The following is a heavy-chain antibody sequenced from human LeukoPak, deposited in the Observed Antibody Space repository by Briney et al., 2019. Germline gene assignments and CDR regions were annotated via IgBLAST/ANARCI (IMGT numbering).Heavy chain of an antibody. V-gene: IGHV1-58*01. CDR2: IVVGSGNT. Sequence: GASVKVSCKASGFTFTSSAVQWVRQARGQRLEWIGWIVVGSGNTNYAQKLQGRVTMTTDTSTSTAYMELRSLRSDDTAVYYCARAGSEYRYGRELDYWGQGTLVTVSS. CDR1: GFTFTSSA. D-gene: IGHD5-18*01. J-gene: IGHJ4*02. CDR3: ARAGSEYRYGRELDY.